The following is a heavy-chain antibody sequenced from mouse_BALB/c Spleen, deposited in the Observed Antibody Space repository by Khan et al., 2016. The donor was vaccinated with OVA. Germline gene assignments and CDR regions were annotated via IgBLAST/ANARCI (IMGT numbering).Heavy chain of an antibody. CDR3: ARGSGNSGFAY. Sequence: QVQLQQSGAELVRPGVSVKLSCKGSGYTFTDFAMHWVKQSHAKSLEWIGVISTYYGDATYNQKFKGKATMTVDKSSSTAYMELARLTSDDSAIYYCARGSGNSGFAYWGQGTLVTVSA. V-gene: IGHV1S137*01. D-gene: IGHD1-3*01. J-gene: IGHJ3*01. CDR1: GYTFTDFA. CDR2: ISTYYGDA.